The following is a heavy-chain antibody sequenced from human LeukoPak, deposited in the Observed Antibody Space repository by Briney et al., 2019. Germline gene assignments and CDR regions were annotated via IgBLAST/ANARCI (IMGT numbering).Heavy chain of an antibody. CDR2: IYYSGST. D-gene: IGHD6-19*01. V-gene: IGHV4-39*01. CDR3: ARHGSGWIDY. CDR1: GGSLSSSSYY. Sequence: SETLSLTCTVSGGSLSSSSYYWGWIRPPPGKGLELVGSIYYSGSTYYNPSIKSRVTISVDTSKNQFSPKLSSATAAYTAVYHCARHGSGWIDYWGQGTLVTVSS. J-gene: IGHJ4*02.